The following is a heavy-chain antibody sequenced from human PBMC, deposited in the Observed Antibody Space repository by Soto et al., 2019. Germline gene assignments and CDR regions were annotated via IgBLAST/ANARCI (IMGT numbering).Heavy chain of an antibody. J-gene: IGHJ4*02. CDR2: IYWKGGNR. CDR1: GFTFSSYA. CDR3: VRSGDYRSGSYWYFFDY. Sequence: GSLRLSCSVSGFTFSSYAMSWVRHVPGKGLEWVSGIYWKGGNRHYADSVKGRFTITRDNAKNSLYLQLDSLRAEDTALYYCVRSGDYRSGSYWYFFDYWGQGTQVTVSS. V-gene: IGHV3-20*04. D-gene: IGHD3-10*01.